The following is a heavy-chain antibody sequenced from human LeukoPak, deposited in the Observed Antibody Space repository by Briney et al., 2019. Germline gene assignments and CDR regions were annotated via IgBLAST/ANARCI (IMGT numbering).Heavy chain of an antibody. J-gene: IGHJ3*02. CDR1: GGSISSYY. Sequence: PSETLSLTCTVSGGSISSYYWSWIRQPPGKGLEWIGYIYYSGSTNYNPSLKSRVTISVDTSKNQFSLKLSSVTAADTAVYYCARGFSSIPIVGATDDAFDIWGQGTMVTVSS. D-gene: IGHD1-26*01. V-gene: IGHV4-59*01. CDR3: ARGFSSIPIVGATDDAFDI. CDR2: IYYSGST.